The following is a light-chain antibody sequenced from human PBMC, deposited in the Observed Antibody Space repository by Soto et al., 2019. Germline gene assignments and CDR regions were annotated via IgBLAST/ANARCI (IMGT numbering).Light chain of an antibody. J-gene: IGLJ3*02. CDR3: NSYTSTFTWV. V-gene: IGLV2-14*01. CDR1: SSDVGGHNF. Sequence: QSALTQPASVSGSPGQSITISCTGTSSDVGGHNFVSWYQHHPGKAPKLVIYEVTHRPSGISDRFSGSKSGNTASLTISGLQAEDEADYYCNSYTSTFTWVFGGGTKLTVL. CDR2: EVT.